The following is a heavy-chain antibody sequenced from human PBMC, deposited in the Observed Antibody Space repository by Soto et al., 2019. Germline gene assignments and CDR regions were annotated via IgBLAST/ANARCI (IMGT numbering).Heavy chain of an antibody. D-gene: IGHD4-17*01. CDR2: MNPNRGNT. CDR1: GYTFTSHD. V-gene: IGHV1-8*01. J-gene: IGHJ6*02. Sequence: QVQLVQSGAEVKKPGASVKVSCKASGYTFTSHDINWVRQATGQGLEWKGWMNPNRGNTGYAQKFQGRVTMTRNTSISTAYMELSSLRSEDTAVYYCARSSTVTKIYYYYDGMDVWGQGSTVTVSS. CDR3: ARSSTVTKIYYYYDGMDV.